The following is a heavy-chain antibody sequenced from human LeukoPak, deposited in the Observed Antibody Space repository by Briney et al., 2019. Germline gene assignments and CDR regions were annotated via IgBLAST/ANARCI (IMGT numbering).Heavy chain of an antibody. D-gene: IGHD6-6*01. V-gene: IGHV1-46*01. CDR3: ARATPSAARRTIYFDY. Sequence: APVKVSCKASGYTFTSYYMHWVRQAPGQGLEWMGIINPSGGSTSYAQKFQGRVTMTRDTSTSTVYMELSSLRSEDTAVYYCARATPSAARRTIYFDYWGQGTLVTVSS. CDR2: INPSGGST. J-gene: IGHJ4*02. CDR1: GYTFTSYY.